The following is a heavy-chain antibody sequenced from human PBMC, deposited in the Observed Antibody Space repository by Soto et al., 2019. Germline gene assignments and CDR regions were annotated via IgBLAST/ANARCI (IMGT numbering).Heavy chain of an antibody. CDR2: ISGSGGST. CDR1: GFTFSSYA. V-gene: IGHV3-23*01. CDR3: AKDTRVLTLGGFDY. Sequence: GGSLRLSCAASGFTFSSYAMSWVRQAPGKGLEWVSAISGSGGSTYYADSVKGRFAISRDNSKNTLYLQMNSLRAEDTAVYYCAKDTRVLTLGGFDYWGQGTLVTVS. D-gene: IGHD2-8*02. J-gene: IGHJ4*02.